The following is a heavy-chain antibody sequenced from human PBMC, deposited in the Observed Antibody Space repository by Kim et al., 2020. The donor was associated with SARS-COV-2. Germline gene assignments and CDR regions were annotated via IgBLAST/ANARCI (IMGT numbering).Heavy chain of an antibody. D-gene: IGHD3-16*01. V-gene: IGHV3-64D*06. CDR2: ISSNGGST. J-gene: IGHJ4*02. CDR3: VKVPVESIHYDYVWGSYRY. Sequence: GGSLRLSCSASGFTFSSYAMHWVRQAPGKGLEYVSAISSNGGSTYYADSVKGRFTISRDNSKNTLYLQMSSLRAEDTAVYYCVKVPVESIHYDYVWGSYRYWGQGTLVTVSS. CDR1: GFTFSSYA.